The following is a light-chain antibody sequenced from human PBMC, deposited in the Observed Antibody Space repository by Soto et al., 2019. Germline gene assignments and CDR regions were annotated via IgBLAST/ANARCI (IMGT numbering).Light chain of an antibody. CDR2: DAY. J-gene: IGKJ5*01. Sequence: DIQMTRSPSCVYASVGDRVTSRCRASQGISTWLAWYQQKPGKAPKLLIFDAYSLQSGVTSRFSGSGSGTDFTLTISSLQPDDFAAYYCQQSYSIPITVGRGTRLEIK. V-gene: IGKV1-12*01. CDR3: QQSYSIPIT. CDR1: QGISTW.